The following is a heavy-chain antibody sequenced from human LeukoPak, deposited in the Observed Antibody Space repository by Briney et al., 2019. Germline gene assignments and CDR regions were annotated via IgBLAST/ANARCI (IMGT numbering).Heavy chain of an antibody. J-gene: IGHJ4*02. CDR2: ISGSGGST. D-gene: IGHD3-22*01. V-gene: IGHV3-23*01. CDR3: AKKSSSGYSPYDY. CDR1: GFTFSSYA. Sequence: GGSLRLSCAASGFTFSSYAMSWVRQAPGKGLEWASAISGSGGSTYYADSVKGRFTISRDNSKNTLYLQMNSLRAEDTAVYYCAKKSSSGYSPYDYWGQGTLVTVSS.